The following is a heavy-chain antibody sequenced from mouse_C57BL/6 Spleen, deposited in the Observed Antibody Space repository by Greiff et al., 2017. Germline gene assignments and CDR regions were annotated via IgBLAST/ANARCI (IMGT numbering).Heavy chain of an antibody. V-gene: IGHV1-80*01. CDR2: IYPGDGDT. CDR3: ARWGPYYFDY. D-gene: IGHD3-3*01. CDR1: GYAFSSYW. Sequence: VQGVESGAELVKPGASVKISCKASGYAFSSYWMNWVKQRPGKGLEWIGQIYPGDGDTNYNGKFKGKATLTADTSSSTAYMQLSSLTSEDSAVYFCARWGPYYFDYWGQGTTLTVSS. J-gene: IGHJ2*01.